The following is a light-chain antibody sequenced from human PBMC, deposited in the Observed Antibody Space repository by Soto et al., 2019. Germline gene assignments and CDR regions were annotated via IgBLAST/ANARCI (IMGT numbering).Light chain of an antibody. J-gene: IGKJ5*01. V-gene: IGKV3-11*01. CDR3: QQRHMWPIT. Sequence: EVVLTQSPVTLSFSPGVRATLSCRASQSVRGLLAWYQQKPGQAPRLLIYDAYNRATGIPPRFSGSGSGTDFTLTISSLEPEDSAVDYCQQRHMWPITFGQGTRLEI. CDR1: QSVRGL. CDR2: DAY.